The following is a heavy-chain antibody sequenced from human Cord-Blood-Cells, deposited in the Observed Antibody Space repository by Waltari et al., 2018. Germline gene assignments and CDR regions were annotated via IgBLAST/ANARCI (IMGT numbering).Heavy chain of an antibody. CDR2: IVVGSGNT. CDR3: AADGGAYDSSGYYFDY. CDR1: GFTFTSSA. Sequence: QMQLVQSGPEVKKPGTSGKVSCKASGFTFTSSAVQWVRQARGQRLEGIGWIVVGSGNTNYAQKFQERVTITRDMSTSTAYMELSSLRSEDTAVYYCAADGGAYDSSGYYFDYWGQGTLVTVSS. V-gene: IGHV1-58*01. J-gene: IGHJ4*02. D-gene: IGHD3-22*01.